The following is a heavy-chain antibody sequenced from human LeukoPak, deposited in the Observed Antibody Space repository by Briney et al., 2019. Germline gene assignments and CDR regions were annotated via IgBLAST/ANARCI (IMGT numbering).Heavy chain of an antibody. CDR2: ISSSSSYI. Sequence: PGGSLRLSCAASGFTFSNYWMHWFRQAPGKGLVWVSSISSSSSYIYYADSVKGRFTISRDDAKNSLYLQMNSLRAEDTAVYYCARVPGAQWLATIYYYYYYMDVWGKGTTVTVSS. CDR1: GFTFSNYW. CDR3: ARVPGAQWLATIYYYYYYMDV. V-gene: IGHV3-21*01. D-gene: IGHD6-19*01. J-gene: IGHJ6*03.